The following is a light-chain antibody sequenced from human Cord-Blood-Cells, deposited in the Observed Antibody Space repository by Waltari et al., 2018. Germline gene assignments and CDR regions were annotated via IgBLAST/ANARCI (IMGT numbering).Light chain of an antibody. CDR1: SSDVGGYNY. J-gene: IGLJ1*01. V-gene: IGLV2-11*01. CDR2: DVS. Sequence: QSALTQPRSVSGSPGQSVTISCTGTSSDVGGYNYVSWYQQHPGKAPKLMIYDVSKRPSVVPDRFSCSKSGNTASLTISGFQAEDEADYYCCSYAGSYTYVFGTGTKVTVL. CDR3: CSYAGSYTYV.